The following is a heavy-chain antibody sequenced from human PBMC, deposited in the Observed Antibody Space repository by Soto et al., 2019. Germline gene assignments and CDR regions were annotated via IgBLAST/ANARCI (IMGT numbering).Heavy chain of an antibody. V-gene: IGHV4-31*02. CDR2: IYYSGST. Sequence: SETLCLTCTVCDGSISSGGDYWSWIRQHPGKGLEWIGYIYYSGSTYYKPSIKSRVTISVDTSKNQFSMKLSSVTAADTAESYCARDAGGVQLSLFYDWGQGTRVTVSS. CDR3: ARDAGGVQLSLFYD. D-gene: IGHD6-6*01. J-gene: IGHJ4*02. CDR1: DGSISSGGDY.